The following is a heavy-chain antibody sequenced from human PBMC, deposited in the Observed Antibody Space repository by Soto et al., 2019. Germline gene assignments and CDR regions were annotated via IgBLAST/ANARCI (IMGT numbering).Heavy chain of an antibody. J-gene: IGHJ6*02. CDR3: ARYYGSGSYSTPPYYYGMDV. V-gene: IGHV5-51*01. D-gene: IGHD3-10*01. CDR2: IYPGDSDT. CDR1: GYRFTSYW. Sequence: GASQKISCTGSGYRFTSYWIGWVRQMPGKGLEWMGIIYPGDSDTRYSPSFQGQVTISADKSISTAYLQWSSLKASDTAMYYCARYYGSGSYSTPPYYYGMDVWGQGTTVTVSS.